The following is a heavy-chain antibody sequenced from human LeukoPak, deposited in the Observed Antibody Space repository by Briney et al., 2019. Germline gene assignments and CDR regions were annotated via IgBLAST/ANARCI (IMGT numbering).Heavy chain of an antibody. CDR1: GFTFSKYG. CDR3: ARGLGYCSGGSCFDGDYYHYGMDV. CDR2: ISYDGSHE. J-gene: IGHJ6*02. Sequence: PGGSLRLSCAASGFTFSKYGIHWVRRAPGKGLEWVAVISYDGSHEYYADSVKGRFTISRDNSKNSLYLQMSSLRPEDTAVYYCARGLGYCSGGSCFDGDYYHYGMDVWGQGTTVIVSS. V-gene: IGHV3-30*03. D-gene: IGHD2-15*01.